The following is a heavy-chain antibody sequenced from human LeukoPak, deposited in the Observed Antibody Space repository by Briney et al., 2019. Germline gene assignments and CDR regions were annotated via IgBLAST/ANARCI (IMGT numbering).Heavy chain of an antibody. Sequence: PGGSLRLSCAASGFTFSSYWMSWVRQAPGKGLEWVANIKQDGSEKYYVDSVKGRFTISRDNAKNSLYLQMNSLRAEDTAVYYCARVTYYDILTGYYNVEDWFDPWGQGTLVTVSS. CDR2: IKQDGSEK. CDR1: GFTFSSYW. J-gene: IGHJ5*02. CDR3: ARVTYYDILTGYYNVEDWFDP. V-gene: IGHV3-7*01. D-gene: IGHD3-9*01.